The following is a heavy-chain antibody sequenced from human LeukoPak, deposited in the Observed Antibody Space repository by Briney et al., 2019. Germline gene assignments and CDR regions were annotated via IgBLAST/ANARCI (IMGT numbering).Heavy chain of an antibody. D-gene: IGHD1-26*01. Sequence: PGGSLRLSCAASGFTFSSYGMHWVRQAPGKGLEWVAFIRYDGSNKYYADSVKGRFTISRDNPKNTLYLQMNSLRAEDTAVYYCATPLVGATSGTDYWGQGTLVTVSS. CDR2: IRYDGSNK. CDR1: GFTFSSYG. V-gene: IGHV3-30*02. J-gene: IGHJ4*02. CDR3: ATPLVGATSGTDY.